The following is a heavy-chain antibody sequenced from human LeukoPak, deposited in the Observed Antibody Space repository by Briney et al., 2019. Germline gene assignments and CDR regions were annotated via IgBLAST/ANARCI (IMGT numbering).Heavy chain of an antibody. CDR1: GGSISSYY. CDR2: IYYSGST. V-gene: IGHV4-59*08. J-gene: IGHJ4*02. Sequence: PSETLSLTCTVSGGSISSYYWSWIRQPPGKGLEWIGYIYYSGSTNYNPSLKSRVTISVDTSKNQFSLKLSSVTAADTTVYYCASLCGGGSCQFDYWGQGTLVTVSS. D-gene: IGHD2-15*01. CDR3: ASLCGGGSCQFDY.